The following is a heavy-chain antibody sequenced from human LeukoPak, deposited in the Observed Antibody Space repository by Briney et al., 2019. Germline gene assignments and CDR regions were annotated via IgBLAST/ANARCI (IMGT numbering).Heavy chain of an antibody. D-gene: IGHD3-22*01. J-gene: IGHJ5*02. Sequence: SETLSLTCTVSGGSISSYYWSWIRQPPGKGLEWIGYIYYSGSTNYNPSLKSRVTISVDTSKNQFSLKLSSVTAADTAVYYCARMVYDSSGYQNWFDPWGQGTLVTVSS. CDR1: GGSISSYY. V-gene: IGHV4-59*12. CDR3: ARMVYDSSGYQNWFDP. CDR2: IYYSGST.